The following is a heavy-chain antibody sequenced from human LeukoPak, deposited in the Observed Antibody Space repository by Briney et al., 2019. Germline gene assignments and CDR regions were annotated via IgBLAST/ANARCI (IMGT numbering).Heavy chain of an antibody. D-gene: IGHD4-23*01. CDR3: AIGPGGLFHY. CDR2: ISGGSSGST. Sequence: PGGSLRLSCAASGFTFSDYAMSWVRQAPGKGLEWLSVISGGSSGSTYYADSVTGRFTVSRDNSKNTLYLQMNSLRVEDTAVYYCAIGPGGLFHYWGQGTLVTVSS. CDR1: GFTFSDYA. V-gene: IGHV3-23*01. J-gene: IGHJ4*02.